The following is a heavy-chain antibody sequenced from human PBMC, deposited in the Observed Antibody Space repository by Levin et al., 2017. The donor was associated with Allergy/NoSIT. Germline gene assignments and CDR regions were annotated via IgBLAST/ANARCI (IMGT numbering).Heavy chain of an antibody. Sequence: SQTLSLTCTVSGDSISSSYWSWLRQPPGGGLEYIGYIHYRGSTTYNPSLKGRVTISVVTSKNQFSLELRSMTAADTAVYYCARAPTIYYYYYYMDVWGKGTTVTVSS. CDR2: IHYRGST. J-gene: IGHJ6*03. D-gene: IGHD5-24*01. CDR1: GDSISSSY. CDR3: ARAPTIYYYYYYMDV. V-gene: IGHV4-59*01.